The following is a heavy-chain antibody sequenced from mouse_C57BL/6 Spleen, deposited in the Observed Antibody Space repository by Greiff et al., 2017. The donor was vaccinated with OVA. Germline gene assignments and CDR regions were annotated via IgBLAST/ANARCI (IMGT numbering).Heavy chain of an antibody. Sequence: QVHVKQSGAELVRPGSSVKLSCKASGYTFTSYWMDWVKQRPGQGLEWIGNIYPSDSETHYNQKFKDKATLTVDKSSSTAYMQLSSLTSEDSAVYYCAIITTVVATPFDVWGTGTTVTVSS. V-gene: IGHV1-61*01. CDR1: GYTFTSYW. J-gene: IGHJ1*03. CDR2: IYPSDSET. D-gene: IGHD1-1*01. CDR3: AIITTVVATPFDV.